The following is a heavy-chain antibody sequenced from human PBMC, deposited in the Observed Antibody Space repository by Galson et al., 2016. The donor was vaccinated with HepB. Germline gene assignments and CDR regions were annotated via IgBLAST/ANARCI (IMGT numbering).Heavy chain of an antibody. CDR2: IDHSGST. V-gene: IGHV4-34*01. D-gene: IGHD3-16*02. J-gene: IGHJ4*02. CDR1: DGSFSTYY. Sequence: SETLSLTCAVCDGSFSTYYWSWVRQPPGKGLEWIGEIDHSGSTNYNPSLKSRVTMSVDMSKNQFSLKLRSVTAADTAVYYCARTETVPYFVNSWGQGTLVTVSS. CDR3: ARTETVPYFVNS.